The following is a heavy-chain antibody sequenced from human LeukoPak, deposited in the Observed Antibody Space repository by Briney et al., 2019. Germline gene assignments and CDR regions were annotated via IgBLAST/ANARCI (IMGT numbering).Heavy chain of an antibody. CDR1: GGSISSYY. J-gene: IGHJ3*02. V-gene: IGHV4-59*01. CDR2: IYYSGST. Sequence: SETLSLTCTVSGGSISSYYWSWIRQPPGKGLEWIGYIYYSGSTNYNPSLKSRVTISVDTSKNQFSLKLSSVTAADTAVYYCARAMRRRPDAFDIWGQGAMVTVSS. CDR3: ARAMRRRPDAFDI.